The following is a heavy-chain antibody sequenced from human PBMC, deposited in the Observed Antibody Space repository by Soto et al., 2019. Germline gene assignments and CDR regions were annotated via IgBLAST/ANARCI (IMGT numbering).Heavy chain of an antibody. CDR1: GFTFSSYA. Sequence: VGSLRLFCAASGFTFSSYAMSWVRQAPGKGLEWVPAISGSGGSTYYADSVKGRFTISRDNSKNTLYLQMNSLRAEDTAVYYCAKDLNYSSSWHWFDPWGQGTLVTVSS. CDR2: ISGSGGST. D-gene: IGHD6-13*01. J-gene: IGHJ5*02. V-gene: IGHV3-23*01. CDR3: AKDLNYSSSWHWFDP.